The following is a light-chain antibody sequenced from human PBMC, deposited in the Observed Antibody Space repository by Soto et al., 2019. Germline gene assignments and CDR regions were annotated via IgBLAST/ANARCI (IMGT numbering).Light chain of an antibody. J-gene: IGLJ3*02. V-gene: IGLV6-57*01. CDR1: SGSIASNY. CDR2: EDN. Sequence: NFMLTQPHSVSESPGKTVIISCTRSSGSIASNYVQWSQQRPGSSPTTVIYEDNQRPSGVPDRFSGSIDSSSNSASLTISGLETEDEADYFCQSYDATNQVFGGGTKLTVL. CDR3: QSYDATNQV.